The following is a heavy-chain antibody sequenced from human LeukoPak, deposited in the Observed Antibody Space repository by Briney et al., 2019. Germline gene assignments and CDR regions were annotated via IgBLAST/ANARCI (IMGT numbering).Heavy chain of an antibody. J-gene: IGHJ4*02. CDR2: IYYSGST. Sequence: NPSETLSLTCTVSGGSISSYYWSWIRQPPGKGLEWIGYIYYSGSTNYNPSLKSRVTISVDTSKNQFSLKLSSVTAADTAVYYCARGVSVTGLGYWGQGTLVTVSS. V-gene: IGHV4-59*12. CDR1: GGSISSYY. D-gene: IGHD2-21*02. CDR3: ARGVSVTGLGY.